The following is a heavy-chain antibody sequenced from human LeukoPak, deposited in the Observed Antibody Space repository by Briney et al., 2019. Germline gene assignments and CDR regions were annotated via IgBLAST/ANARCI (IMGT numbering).Heavy chain of an antibody. CDR1: GFTFSSYG. J-gene: IGHJ5*02. Sequence: PGKSLRLSCVASGFTFSSYGMHWVRQAPGKGLEWVAVIWDDGSNKDYADSVKGRFTISRDNSKNTLYLQMNSLRAEDTAVYYCAREAGAPNWFDPWGQGALVTVSS. D-gene: IGHD6-19*01. CDR2: IWDDGSNK. V-gene: IGHV3-33*01. CDR3: AREAGAPNWFDP.